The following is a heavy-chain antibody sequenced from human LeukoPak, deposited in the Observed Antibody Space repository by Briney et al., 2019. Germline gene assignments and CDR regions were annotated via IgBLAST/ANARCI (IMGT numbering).Heavy chain of an antibody. J-gene: IGHJ6*04. D-gene: IGHD3-10*01. Sequence: GGSLRLSCAASGFTVSSKYMSWVRQAPGKGLEWVSVIHSGGRAYYADSVKGRFTTSRDNSKNTLDLQMDSLSVEDTAVYYCVGVDTITMVRGASGDVWGKGTTVTVSS. CDR2: IHSGGRA. CDR3: VGVDTITMVRGASGDV. V-gene: IGHV3-66*02. CDR1: GFTVSSKY.